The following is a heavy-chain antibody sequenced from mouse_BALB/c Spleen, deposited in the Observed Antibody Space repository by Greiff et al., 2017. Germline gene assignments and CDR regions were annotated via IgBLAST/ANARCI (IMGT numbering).Heavy chain of an antibody. CDR3: ARGDYYDAMDY. CDR2: INPGSGGT. V-gene: IGHV1-54*01. CDR1: GYAFTNYL. Sequence: QVQLKQSGAELVRPGTSVKVSCKASGYAFTNYLIEWVKQRPGQGLEWIGVINPGSGGTNYNEKFKGKATLTADKSSSTAYMQLSSLTSDDSAVYFCARGDYYDAMDYWGQGTSVTVSS. D-gene: IGHD2-4*01. J-gene: IGHJ4*01.